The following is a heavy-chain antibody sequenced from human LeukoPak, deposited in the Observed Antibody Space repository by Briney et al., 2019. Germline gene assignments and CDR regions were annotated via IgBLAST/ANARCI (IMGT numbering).Heavy chain of an antibody. CDR1: GFTFRSSE. CDR2: ISSSGDTK. V-gene: IGHV3-48*03. CDR3: ARIRGYYCDY. Sequence: PGGSLRLSCAASGFTFRSSEMNWVRQAPGKGLEWISYISSSGDTKYYADSVKGRFTISRDNAKNSLYLQMNSLRGEDAAVYYCARIRGYYCDYWGQGTPVTVSS. J-gene: IGHJ4*02.